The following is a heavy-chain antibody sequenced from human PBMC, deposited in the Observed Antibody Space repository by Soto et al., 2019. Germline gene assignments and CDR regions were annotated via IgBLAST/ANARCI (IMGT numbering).Heavy chain of an antibody. V-gene: IGHV3-30*18. D-gene: IGHD5-12*01. CDR2: ISYDGSNK. CDR3: AKDLGYSGYDDPDRFPFDY. CDR1: GFTFSSYG. Sequence: QVQLVESGGGVVQPGRSLRLSCAASGFTFSSYGMHWVRQAPGKGLEWVAVISYDGSNKYYADSVKGRFTISRDNSKNTLYLQMNSLRTEDTAVYYCAKDLGYSGYDDPDRFPFDYWGQGTLVTVSS. J-gene: IGHJ4*02.